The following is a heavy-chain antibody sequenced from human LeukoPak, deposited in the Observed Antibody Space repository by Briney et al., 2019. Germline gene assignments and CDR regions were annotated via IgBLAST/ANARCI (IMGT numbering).Heavy chain of an antibody. Sequence: SETLSLTCTVSGYYISSAYYWGWIRQPPGKGLEWIGSIYYSGSTYYNPSLKSRVTISVDTSKNQFSLKLSSVAAADTAVYYCARARNYYGSGSYWTPAALDYWGQGTLVTVSS. CDR2: IYYSGST. CDR1: GYYISSAYY. J-gene: IGHJ4*02. CDR3: ARARNYYGSGSYWTPAALDY. V-gene: IGHV4-38-2*02. D-gene: IGHD3-10*01.